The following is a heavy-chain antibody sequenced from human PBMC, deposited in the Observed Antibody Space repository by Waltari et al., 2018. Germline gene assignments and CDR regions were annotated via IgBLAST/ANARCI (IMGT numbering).Heavy chain of an antibody. CDR3: ARGGLWGSSSWYQSRYYYYYGMDV. Sequence: EVQLVESGGGLVQPGGSLRLSCAASGFTFSSYWMHWVRQAPGKGLGWFSRINSDGSSTSYADSVKGRFTISRDNAKNTLYLQMNSLRAEDTAVYYCARGGLWGSSSWYQSRYYYYYGMDVWGQGTTVTVSS. D-gene: IGHD6-13*01. CDR1: GFTFSSYW. CDR2: INSDGSST. J-gene: IGHJ6*02. V-gene: IGHV3-74*01.